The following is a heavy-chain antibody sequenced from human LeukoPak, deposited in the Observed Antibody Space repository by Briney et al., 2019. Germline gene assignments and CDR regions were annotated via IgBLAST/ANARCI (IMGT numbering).Heavy chain of an antibody. CDR1: GGSISSYY. CDR2: IYTTGST. D-gene: IGHD3-3*01. J-gene: IGHJ4*02. V-gene: IGHV4-4*07. Sequence: PSETLSLTCTVSGGSISSYYWSWIRQPAGKGLEWIGRIYTTGSTDYNPPLESRVTMSVDTSKNQFSLNLSSVTAADTAVYYCARDVRGWSGFDYWGQGTLVTVSS. CDR3: ARDVRGWSGFDY.